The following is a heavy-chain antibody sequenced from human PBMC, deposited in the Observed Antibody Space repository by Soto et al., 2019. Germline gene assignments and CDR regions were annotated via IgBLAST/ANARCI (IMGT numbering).Heavy chain of an antibody. CDR3: ARDGDPESAFWRGPYGGGTFDP. D-gene: IGHD3-3*01. V-gene: IGHV1-69*12. Sequence: QVQLVQSGAEVKKPGSSVNVSCKTSGGTFGNSAVAWVRQAPGQGLEWMGGIVPMFGTANYAQKFQGRLTITADDSTSTAHMELRSRSSDDTDVYYCARDGDPESAFWRGPYGGGTFDPWGQGTLVTVSS. J-gene: IGHJ5*02. CDR1: GGTFGNSA. CDR2: IVPMFGTA.